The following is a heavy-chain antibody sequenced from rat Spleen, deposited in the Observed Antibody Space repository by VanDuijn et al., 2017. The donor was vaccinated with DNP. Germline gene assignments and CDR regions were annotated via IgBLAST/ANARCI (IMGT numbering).Heavy chain of an antibody. CDR2: ISNTGDNT. J-gene: IGHJ2*01. CDR3: ASRPPPTRGPFDY. V-gene: IGHV5-19*01. Sequence: EVQLVESGGGLVEPGRSLKLSCAASGFSLSTYGMHWIRQAPTKGLEWVASISNTGDNTYYSDSVKGRFSLSRANAKSTLYLQVNSLRSEDTATYYCASRPPPTRGPFDYWGQGVAVTVSS. CDR1: GFSLSTYG. D-gene: IGHD1-4*01.